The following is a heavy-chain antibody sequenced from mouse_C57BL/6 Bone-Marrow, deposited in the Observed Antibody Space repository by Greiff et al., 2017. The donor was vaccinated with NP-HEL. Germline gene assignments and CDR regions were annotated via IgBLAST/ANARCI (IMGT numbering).Heavy chain of an antibody. V-gene: IGHV1-19*01. J-gene: IGHJ4*01. Sequence: VQLQQSGPVLVKPGASVKMSCKASGYTFTDYYMNWVKQSHGKSLEWIGVINPYNGGTSYNQKFKGKATLTVDKSSITAYMELNSLTSEDSAVYYCARSVYYYAMDYWGQGTSVTVSS. D-gene: IGHD1-1*01. CDR2: INPYNGGT. CDR3: ARSVYYYAMDY. CDR1: GYTFTDYY.